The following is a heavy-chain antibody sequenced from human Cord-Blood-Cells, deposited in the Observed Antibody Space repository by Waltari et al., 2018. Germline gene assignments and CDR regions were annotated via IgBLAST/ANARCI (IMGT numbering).Heavy chain of an antibody. D-gene: IGHD3-22*01. J-gene: IGHJ4*02. CDR2: SNAGNGNT. Sequence: QVQLVQSGAEVKKPGASVKVSCKASGYTFTSYALHWVRQAPGQRLEWMGWSNAGNGNTKDSQEFQGRVTITRDTSASAAYMELSSLRSEDMAVYYCARDQNYYDSSGYYFSLDYWGQGTLVTVSS. V-gene: IGHV1-3*02. CDR1: GYTFTSYA. CDR3: ARDQNYYDSSGYYFSLDY.